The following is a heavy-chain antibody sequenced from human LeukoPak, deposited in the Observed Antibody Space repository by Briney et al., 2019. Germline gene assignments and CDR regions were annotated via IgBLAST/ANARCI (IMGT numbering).Heavy chain of an antibody. CDR1: SVSISSSDYY. CDR3: ARQTGSGLFILP. CDR2: IYYSGST. J-gene: IGHJ4*02. Sequence: SETLSLTCTVSSVSISSSDYYWGWIRQPPGKGLEWIGHIYYSGSTYYNASLKSQVSISIDASKNQFSLRLTSVTAADTAVYYCARQTGSGLFILPGGQGTLATVSS. V-gene: IGHV4-39*01. D-gene: IGHD3/OR15-3a*01.